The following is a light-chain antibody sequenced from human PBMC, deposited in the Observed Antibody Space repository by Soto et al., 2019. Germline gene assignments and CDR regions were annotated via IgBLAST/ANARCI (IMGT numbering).Light chain of an antibody. CDR1: QPISSHRY. V-gene: IGKV3-20*01. J-gene: IGKJ4*01. CDR2: GAS. Sequence: EIVLTQSPGTLSLSPGERATLSCRASQPISSHRYVAWYQQKPGQAPRVLIYGASRRATGIPDRFSGSGSGTDFTLTISRLEPEDFAVYYCQQYDSSPLTFGGGTKVDIK. CDR3: QQYDSSPLT.